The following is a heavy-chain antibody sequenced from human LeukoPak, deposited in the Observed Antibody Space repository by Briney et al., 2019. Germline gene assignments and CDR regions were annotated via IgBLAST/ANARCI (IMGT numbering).Heavy chain of an antibody. V-gene: IGHV3-53*01. CDR2: VYSGGTT. Sequence: ETLSLTCTVSGGSISSYYWSWVRQAPGKGLEWVSIVYSGGTTNYADSVKGRFTISRDSSKNTLYLHMNSLRAEDTAVYYCARARGYYDSGGYYRHDVFDIWGQGTMVIVSS. D-gene: IGHD3-22*01. CDR3: ARARGYYDSGGYYRHDVFDI. J-gene: IGHJ3*02. CDR1: GGSISSYY.